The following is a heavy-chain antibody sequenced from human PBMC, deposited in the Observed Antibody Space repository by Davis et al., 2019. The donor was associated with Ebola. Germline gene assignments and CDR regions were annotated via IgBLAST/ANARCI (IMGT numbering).Heavy chain of an antibody. CDR3: ARDRGTAGHSYGMDV. V-gene: IGHV3-21*01. Sequence: GESLKISCAASGFIVSNHYMSWVRQAPGKGLEWVSSISSSSSYIYYADSVEGRFTISRDNAKNSLYLQMNSLRAEDTAVYYCARDRGTAGHSYGMDVWGQGTTVTVSS. CDR1: GFIVSNHY. D-gene: IGHD6-13*01. CDR2: ISSSSSYI. J-gene: IGHJ6*02.